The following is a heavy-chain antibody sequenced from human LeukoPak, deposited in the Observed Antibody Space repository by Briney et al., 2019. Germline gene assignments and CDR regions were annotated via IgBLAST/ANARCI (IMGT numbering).Heavy chain of an antibody. CDR2: INPSGGST. Sequence: ASVKVSCKASGYTFTSYYMHWVRQAPGQGLEWMGIINPSGGSTSYAQKFQGRVTMTRDMSTSTDYMELSSLRSEDTAVYYCARGGMVVVTATDTNWFDPWGQGTLVTVSS. CDR3: ARGGMVVVTATDTNWFDP. D-gene: IGHD2-21*02. J-gene: IGHJ5*02. V-gene: IGHV1-46*01. CDR1: GYTFTSYY.